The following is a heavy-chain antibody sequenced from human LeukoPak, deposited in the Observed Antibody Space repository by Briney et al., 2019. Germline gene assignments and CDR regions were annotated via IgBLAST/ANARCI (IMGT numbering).Heavy chain of an antibody. CDR1: GGSISSGGYY. CDR3: ARTQFVVVPAAMSVYFDY. V-gene: IGHV4-31*03. Sequence: SETLSLTCTVSGGSISSGGYYWSWIRQHPGKGLEWIGYIYYSGSTYYDPSLKSRVTISVDTSKNQFSLKLSSVTAADTAVYYCARTQFVVVPAAMSVYFDYWGQGTLVTVSS. CDR2: IYYSGST. J-gene: IGHJ4*02. D-gene: IGHD2-2*01.